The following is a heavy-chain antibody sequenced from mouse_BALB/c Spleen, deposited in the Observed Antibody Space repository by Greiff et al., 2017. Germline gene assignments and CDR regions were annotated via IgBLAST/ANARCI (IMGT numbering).Heavy chain of an antibody. CDR3: AREDYDYDDTAWLAY. V-gene: IGHV1-14*01. CDR2: INPYNDGT. CDR1: GYTFTSYV. J-gene: IGHJ3*01. D-gene: IGHD2-4*01. Sequence: EVQLQESGPELVKPGASVKMSCKASGYTFTSYVMHWVKQKPGQGLEWIGYINPYNDGTKYNKKFKGKATLTSDKSSSTAYMQLSSLTSEDSAVYYGAREDYDYDDTAWLAYWGQGTLVTVSA.